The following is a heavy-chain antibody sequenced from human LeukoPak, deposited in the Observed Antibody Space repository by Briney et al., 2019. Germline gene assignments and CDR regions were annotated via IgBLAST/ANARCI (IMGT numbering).Heavy chain of an antibody. CDR1: GGTFSSYA. J-gene: IGHJ4*02. V-gene: IGHV1-69*05. CDR2: IIPIFGTA. D-gene: IGHD3-10*01. CDR3: ARLWEEGSGVEYFDY. Sequence: GASVKVSCKASGGTFSSYAISWVRQAPGQGLEWMGGIIPIFGTANYAQKFQGRVTITTDESTSTAYMELSSLRSEETAVYYCARLWEEGSGVEYFDYWGQGTLVTVSS.